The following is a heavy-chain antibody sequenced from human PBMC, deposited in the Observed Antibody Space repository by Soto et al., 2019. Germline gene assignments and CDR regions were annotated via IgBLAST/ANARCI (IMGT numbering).Heavy chain of an antibody. V-gene: IGHV3-23*01. D-gene: IGHD3-3*02. J-gene: IGHJ3*02. Sequence: RGSLRLSCAASGFTFSSYAMSWVRQAPGKGLEWVSAISGSGGSTYYADSVNGRFTISRDNSKNTLYLQMNSLRAEDTAVYYCAKVLAEAGDVFDIWGQGTMVTVSS. CDR3: AKVLAEAGDVFDI. CDR1: GFTFSSYA. CDR2: ISGSGGST.